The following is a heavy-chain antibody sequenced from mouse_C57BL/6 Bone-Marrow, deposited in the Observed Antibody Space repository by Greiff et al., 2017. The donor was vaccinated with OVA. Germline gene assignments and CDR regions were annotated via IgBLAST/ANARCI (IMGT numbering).Heavy chain of an antibody. V-gene: IGHV1-15*01. J-gene: IGHJ4*01. D-gene: IGHD2-5*01. CDR2: IDPETGGT. CDR1: GYTFTDYE. Sequence: VQLQESGAELVRPGASVTLSCKASGYTFTDYEMHWVKQTPVHGLEWIGAIDPETGGTAYNQKFKGKAILTADTSSSTAYMELRSLTSEDSAVYYCTRGYSNYDAMDYWGQGTSVTVSS. CDR3: TRGYSNYDAMDY.